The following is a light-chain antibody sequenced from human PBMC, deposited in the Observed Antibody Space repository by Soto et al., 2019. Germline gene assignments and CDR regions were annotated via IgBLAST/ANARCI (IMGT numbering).Light chain of an antibody. V-gene: IGLV2-14*01. Sequence: QSALTQPASVSGSPGQSITISCAGTSSDVGRYTYVSWYQQHPGKAPKLIIYDVYNRPSGVSNRFSGSKSGNTASLTISGLQAEDEADYYCTSYTSTSTTYVFGGGTKVTV. CDR2: DVY. CDR1: SSDVGRYTY. J-gene: IGLJ1*01. CDR3: TSYTSTSTTYV.